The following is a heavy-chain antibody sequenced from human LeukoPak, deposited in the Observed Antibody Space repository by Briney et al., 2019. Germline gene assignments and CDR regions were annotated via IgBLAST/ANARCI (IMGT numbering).Heavy chain of an antibody. CDR2: IIPIFGTA. V-gene: IGHV1-69*13. Sequence: GASVKVSCKASGGTFSSYAISWVRQAPGQGLEWMGGIIPIFGTANYAQKFQGRVTITADESTSTAYMELSSLRSEDTAVYYCARAGYDFWSGYPPDYWGQGTLVTVSS. CDR1: GGTFSSYA. CDR3: ARAGYDFWSGYPPDY. J-gene: IGHJ4*02. D-gene: IGHD3-3*01.